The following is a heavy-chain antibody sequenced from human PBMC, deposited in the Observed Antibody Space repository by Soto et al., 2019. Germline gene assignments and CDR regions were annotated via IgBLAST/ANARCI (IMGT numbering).Heavy chain of an antibody. CDR1: GYAVTAYY. J-gene: IGHJ6*02. Sequence: VKVSCKASGYAVTAYYIHWVRQAPGQGLEWMGWISAYNGNTNYAQKLQGRVTMTTDTSISTAYMELSSLRSEDTAVYYCAREKTSYGMDVWGQGTTVTVSS. CDR2: ISAYNGNT. CDR3: AREKTSYGMDV. V-gene: IGHV1-18*01.